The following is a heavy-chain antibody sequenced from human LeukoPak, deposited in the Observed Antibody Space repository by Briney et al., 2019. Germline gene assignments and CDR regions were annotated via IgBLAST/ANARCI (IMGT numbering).Heavy chain of an antibody. CDR3: AKELGGYSSSWYGY. D-gene: IGHD6-13*01. CDR1: GFTFSSYG. V-gene: IGHV3-23*01. Sequence: PPGGSLRLSCAASGFTFSSYGMSWVRQAPGKGLEWVSAISGSGGSTYYADSVKGRFTISRDNSKNTLYLQMNSLRAEDTAVYYCAKELGGYSSSWYGYWGQGTLVTVSS. CDR2: ISGSGGST. J-gene: IGHJ4*02.